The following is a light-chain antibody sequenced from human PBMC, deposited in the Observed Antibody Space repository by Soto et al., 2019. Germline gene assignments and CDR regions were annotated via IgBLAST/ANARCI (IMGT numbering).Light chain of an antibody. CDR1: SSNIGGNS. Sequence: QSVLTQPPSVSAAPGQKVTISCSGSSSNIGGNSVSWYQQLPGTAPKLLIYDDNKRPSGIPDRFSGSKSGTSATLGITGFHTREDPDSYCGSWDSSLSAYVFGTGTKVTVL. V-gene: IGLV1-51*01. CDR3: GSWDSSLSAYV. J-gene: IGLJ1*01. CDR2: DDN.